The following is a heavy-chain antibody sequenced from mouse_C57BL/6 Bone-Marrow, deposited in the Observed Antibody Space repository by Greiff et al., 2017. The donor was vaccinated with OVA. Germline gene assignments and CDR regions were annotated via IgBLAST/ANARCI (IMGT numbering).Heavy chain of an antibody. CDR1: GFTFSDYY. CDR2: INYDGSST. V-gene: IGHV5-16*01. CDR3: ARGVYPYWYFDV. Sequence: EVQLVESEGGLVQPGSSMKLSCTASGFTFSDYYMAWVRQVPEKGLEWVANINYDGSSTYYMDSLKSRFFISRDNAKNILYLQMSSLKSEDTATYDCARGVYPYWYFDVWGTGTTVTVSS. J-gene: IGHJ1*03.